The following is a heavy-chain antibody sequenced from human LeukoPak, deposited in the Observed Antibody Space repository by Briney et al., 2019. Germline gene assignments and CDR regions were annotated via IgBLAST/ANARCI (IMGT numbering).Heavy chain of an antibody. CDR2: INHSGST. V-gene: IGHV4-34*01. Sequence: SETLSLTCAVYGGSFSGYYWSWIRQPPGKGLEWIGEINHSGSTNYNPSLKSRVTISVDTSKNQFSLKLSSVTAADTAVYCCARGYRYLGYWGQGTLVTVSS. D-gene: IGHD2-2*02. CDR1: GGSFSGYY. J-gene: IGHJ4*02. CDR3: ARGYRYLGY.